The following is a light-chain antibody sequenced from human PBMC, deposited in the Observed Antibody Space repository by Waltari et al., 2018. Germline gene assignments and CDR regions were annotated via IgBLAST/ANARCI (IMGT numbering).Light chain of an antibody. CDR2: GAS. CDR1: QSVSSL. CDR3: QQYNDWPPLT. V-gene: IGKV3-15*01. Sequence: CRASQSVSSLVAWYQQKPGQAPRLLIYGASTRATGIPARFSGSGSGTEFTLTISSLQSEDFAVYYCQQYNDWPPLTFGGGTKVEIK. J-gene: IGKJ4*01.